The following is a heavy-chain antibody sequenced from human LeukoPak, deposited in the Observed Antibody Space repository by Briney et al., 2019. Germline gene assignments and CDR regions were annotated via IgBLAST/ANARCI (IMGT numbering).Heavy chain of an antibody. V-gene: IGHV3-30*18. D-gene: IGHD6-19*01. CDR1: GSTFSSYG. CDR2: ISYDGSNK. J-gene: IGHJ4*02. CDR3: AKESHRSIAVAGRGLDY. Sequence: GRSLRLSCAASGSTFSSYGMHWVRQAPGKGLEWVAVISYDGSNKYYADSVKGRFTISRDNSKNTLYLQMNSLRAEDTAVYYCAKESHRSIAVAGRGLDYWGQGTLVTVSS.